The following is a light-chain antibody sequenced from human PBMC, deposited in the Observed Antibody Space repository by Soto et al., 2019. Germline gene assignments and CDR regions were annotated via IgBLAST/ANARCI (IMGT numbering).Light chain of an antibody. V-gene: IGLV1-44*01. Sequence: QSVLAQPPSASGTPGQRVTISCSGSNSNIGSNTVNWYQQLPGTAPKLLIYYDNLRPSGVPDRISGSKSGNSASLAISGLQSDDEADYYCAAWDDRLNGRVFGNGTKVTV. CDR1: NSNIGSNT. CDR3: AAWDDRLNGRV. J-gene: IGLJ1*01. CDR2: YDN.